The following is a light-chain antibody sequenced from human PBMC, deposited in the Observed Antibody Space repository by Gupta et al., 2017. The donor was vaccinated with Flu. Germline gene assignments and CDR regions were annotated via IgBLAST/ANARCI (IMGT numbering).Light chain of an antibody. V-gene: IGLV1-40*01. CDR3: QTYDSWLSGSV. CDR1: SSSIGTGKD. CDR2: GHN. J-gene: IGLJ3*02. Sequence: QSVLTQPPSVYGAPGRRVTISCTESSSSIGTGKDVHWYQQHPRTAPKHLIYGHNNRPAGVPDRCSGCKSGASASLAITELHAEDEADYYCQTYDSWLSGSVVGGGTKLT.